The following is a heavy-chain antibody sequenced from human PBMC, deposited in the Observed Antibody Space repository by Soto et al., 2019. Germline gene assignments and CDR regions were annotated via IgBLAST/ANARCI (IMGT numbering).Heavy chain of an antibody. CDR2: INHSGST. D-gene: IGHD2-8*01. CDR1: GGAFSGYY. CDR3: VRGYGRTFDC. J-gene: IGHJ4*02. V-gene: IGHV4-34*01. Sequence: QVQLHQWGAGLLKPSETLSLTSAVYGGAFSGYYWNWIRQPPGKGLVWIGEINHSGSTHYNPSLKSRVTLPRDQSKYLFSLKLSPVTAADPAVYYGVRGYGRTFDCCGQGTLVSASS.